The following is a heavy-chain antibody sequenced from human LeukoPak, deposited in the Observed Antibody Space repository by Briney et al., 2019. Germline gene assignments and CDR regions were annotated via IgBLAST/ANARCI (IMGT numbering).Heavy chain of an antibody. CDR2: IYSGGST. D-gene: IGHD6-19*01. V-gene: IGHV3-66*01. CDR1: GFTVSSNY. J-gene: IGHJ3*02. CDR3: ASSSYSSGWWEDDAFDI. Sequence: PGGSLRLSCAASGFTVSSNYMSWVRQAPGKGLEWVSVIYSGGSTYYADSVKGRFTISRDNSKNTLYLQMNSLRAEDTAVYYCASSSYSSGWWEDDAFDIWGQGTMVTVS.